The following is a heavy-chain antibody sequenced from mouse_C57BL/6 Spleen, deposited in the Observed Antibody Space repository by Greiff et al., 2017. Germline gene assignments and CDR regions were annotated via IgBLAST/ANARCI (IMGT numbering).Heavy chain of an antibody. V-gene: IGHV1-81*01. CDR2: IYPRSGNT. D-gene: IGHD4-1*01. CDR3: ARGDWDLYYAMDY. J-gene: IGHJ4*01. CDR1: GYTFTSYG. Sequence: VQLQQSGAELARPGASVKLSCKASGYTFTSYGISWVKQRTGQGLEWIGEIYPRSGNTYYNEKFKGKATLTADKSSSTAYMELRSLTSEDSAVYFCARGDWDLYYAMDYWGQGTSVTVSS.